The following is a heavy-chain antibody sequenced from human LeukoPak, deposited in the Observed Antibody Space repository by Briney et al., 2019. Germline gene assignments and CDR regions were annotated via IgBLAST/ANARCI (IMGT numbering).Heavy chain of an antibody. CDR1: GSTFTGYY. D-gene: IGHD1-14*01. Sequence: ASVKVSCKASGSTFTGYYIHWVQQAPGQGLEWMGWINPNSGATNYAQKFQGRVTMTGDTSISTAYMELSGLRSGDTAVYYCARETTGWGGSHYWGQGTLVTVSS. J-gene: IGHJ4*02. CDR2: INPNSGAT. CDR3: ARETTGWGGSHY. V-gene: IGHV1-2*02.